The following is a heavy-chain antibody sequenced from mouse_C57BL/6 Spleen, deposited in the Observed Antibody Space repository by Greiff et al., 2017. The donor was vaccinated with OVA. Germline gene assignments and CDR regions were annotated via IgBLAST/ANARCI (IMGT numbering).Heavy chain of an antibody. D-gene: IGHD1-1*01. CDR2: INPYNGGT. Sequence: VQLQQSGPVLVKPGASVKMSCKASGYTFTDYYMNWVKQSHGKSLEWIGVINPYNGGTSYNQKFKGKATLTVDKSSSTAFMELNSLTSEDSAVYYCARDYVSYYAMDYWGQGTSVTVSS. J-gene: IGHJ4*01. CDR1: GYTFTDYY. CDR3: ARDYVSYYAMDY. V-gene: IGHV1-19*01.